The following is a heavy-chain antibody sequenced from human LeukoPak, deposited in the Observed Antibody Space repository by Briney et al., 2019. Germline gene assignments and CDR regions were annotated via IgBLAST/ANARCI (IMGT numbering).Heavy chain of an antibody. CDR2: MYYRGNT. D-gene: IGHD1-7*01. CDR3: ARLYGNYQNYFDY. J-gene: IGHJ4*02. Sequence: SETLSLTCTVSGGSISSYYWGWIRQPPGKGLEWVGHMYYRGNTFYNPSLKSRVTISVDTSKNQFSLKLRSVTAADTAVYYCARLYGNYQNYFDYWGQGTLVTVSS. CDR1: GGSISSYY. V-gene: IGHV4-39*07.